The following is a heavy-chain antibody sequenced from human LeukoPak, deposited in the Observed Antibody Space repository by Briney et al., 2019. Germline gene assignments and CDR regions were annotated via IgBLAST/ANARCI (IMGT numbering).Heavy chain of an antibody. J-gene: IGHJ6*03. CDR2: IYPDDSDT. D-gene: IGHD3-10*01. V-gene: IGHV5-51*01. CDR3: ARMYGSGSYYKSDYYYYMDV. CDR1: GYSFTSYW. Sequence: GESLKISCKGSGYSFTSYWIGWVRQMPGKGLEWMGIIYPDDSDTRYSPSFEGQITISADKSISTAYLQWSSLKASDTAMYYCARMYGSGSYYKSDYYYYMDVWGKGTMVTISS.